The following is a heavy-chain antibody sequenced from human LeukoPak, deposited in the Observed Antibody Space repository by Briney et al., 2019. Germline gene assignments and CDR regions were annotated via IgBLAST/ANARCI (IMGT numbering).Heavy chain of an antibody. J-gene: IGHJ5*02. CDR3: ARLSYSSSSSKT. D-gene: IGHD6-6*01. Sequence: PSETLSLTCAVYGGSFSGYYWSWIRQPPGKGLEWIGEINHSGSTNYNPSLKSRVTISVDTSRNQFSLKLSSVTAADTAVYYCARLSYSSSSSKTWGQGTLVTVSS. CDR1: GGSFSGYY. CDR2: INHSGST. V-gene: IGHV4-34*01.